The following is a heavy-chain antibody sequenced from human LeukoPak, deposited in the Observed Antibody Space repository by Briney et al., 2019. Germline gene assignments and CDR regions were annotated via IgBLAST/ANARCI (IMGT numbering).Heavy chain of an antibody. CDR2: IIPILGIA. D-gene: IGHD1-26*01. CDR3: ASGSYGGNAFDI. J-gene: IGHJ4*02. Sequence: GASVKVSWKASGGTFSSYAISWVRQAPGQGLEWMGRIIPILGIANYAQKFQGRVTITADKSTSTAYMELSSLRSEDTAVYYCASGSYGGNAFDIWGQGTLVTVSS. V-gene: IGHV1-69*04. CDR1: GGTFSSYA.